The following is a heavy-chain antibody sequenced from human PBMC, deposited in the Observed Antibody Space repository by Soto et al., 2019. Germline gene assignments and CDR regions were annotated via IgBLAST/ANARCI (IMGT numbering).Heavy chain of an antibody. D-gene: IGHD3-22*01. J-gene: IGHJ6*02. Sequence: SVKVSCEASGGTLSSYSISWVRQAPGRGLEWMGGIIPIFGTANYAQKFQGRVTITADESTSTAYMELSSLRSEDTAVYYCARYYDSSGYYARGAKNYYYGMDVWGQGTTVTVSS. CDR2: IIPIFGTA. V-gene: IGHV1-69*01. CDR3: ARYYDSSGYYARGAKNYYYGMDV. CDR1: GGTLSSYS.